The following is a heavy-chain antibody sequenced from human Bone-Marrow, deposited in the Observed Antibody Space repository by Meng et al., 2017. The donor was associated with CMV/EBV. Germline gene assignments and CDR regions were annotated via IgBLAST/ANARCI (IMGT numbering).Heavy chain of an antibody. CDR2: IYYSGST. CDR1: GGSISSGGYY. Sequence: LRLSCTVSGGSISSGGYYWSWIRQHPGKGREWIGYIYYSGSTYYNPSLKSRVTISVDTSKNQFSLKLSSVTAADTAVYYCARAPYCGGYCYWDGWYFDLWGRGTLVTGSS. D-gene: IGHD2-21*01. V-gene: IGHV4-31*03. CDR3: ARAPYCGGYCYWDGWYFDL. J-gene: IGHJ2*01.